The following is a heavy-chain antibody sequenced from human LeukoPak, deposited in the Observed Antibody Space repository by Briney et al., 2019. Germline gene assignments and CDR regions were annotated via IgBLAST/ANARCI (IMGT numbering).Heavy chain of an antibody. J-gene: IGHJ5*02. CDR1: GYTFTGYY. Sequence: ASVKVSCKASGYTFTGYYIHWVRQAPGQGLDWMGWINPNSGDTKYEENFQGRVTMTRDTSISTAYMELSRLRSDDTALYYCARGPNYYGSGRSWFDPWGQGTLVTVSS. D-gene: IGHD3-10*01. V-gene: IGHV1-2*02. CDR2: INPNSGDT. CDR3: ARGPNYYGSGRSWFDP.